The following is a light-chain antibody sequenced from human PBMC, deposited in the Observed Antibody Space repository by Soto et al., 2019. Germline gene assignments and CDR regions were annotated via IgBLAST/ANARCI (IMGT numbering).Light chain of an antibody. CDR2: DVS. CDR3: CSYTTSNTRQIV. J-gene: IGLJ1*01. V-gene: IGLV2-14*01. Sequence: QSALTQPASVSRSPGQWITISCTGTSSDVGGYNYVSWYQQHPGKAPKFMIYDVSNRPSGVSNRFSGSKSGNTASLTISGLQAEDEADYYCCSYTTSNTRQIVFGTGTKVTVL. CDR1: SSDVGGYNY.